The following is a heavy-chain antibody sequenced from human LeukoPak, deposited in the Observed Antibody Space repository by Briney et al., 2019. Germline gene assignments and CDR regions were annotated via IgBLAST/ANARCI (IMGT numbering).Heavy chain of an antibody. CDR2: VYSSGVG. D-gene: IGHD3-22*01. J-gene: IGHJ4*02. V-gene: IGHV4-4*07. CDR1: GGSITGYY. CDR3: AREEFLHEVDSSGYFVY. Sequence: SETLSLTCTVSGGSITGYYWNWIRQPAGQGLEWLGRVYSSGVGNYNPSLTSRVTMSVDTSKNQFSLKLTSLTAADTAVYYCAREEFLHEVDSSGYFVYWGKGTLVTVSS.